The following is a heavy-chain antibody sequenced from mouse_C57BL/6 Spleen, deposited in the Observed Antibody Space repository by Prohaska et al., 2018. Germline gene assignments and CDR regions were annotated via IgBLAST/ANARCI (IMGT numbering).Heavy chain of an antibody. CDR3: ARIHY. Sequence: QVQLLPPGTQLVNPGASLKLSCNPSGYNFPSYWMHWVKQRPGQVLECIGNITPTDGRNNYNEKYKSKATLTVDRSSSTAYMQLSSLTSEDSAVYYSARIHYWCLGTSLTLSS. J-gene: IGHJ2*03. CDR2: ITPTDGRN. V-gene: IGHV1-53*01. CDR1: GYNFPSYW.